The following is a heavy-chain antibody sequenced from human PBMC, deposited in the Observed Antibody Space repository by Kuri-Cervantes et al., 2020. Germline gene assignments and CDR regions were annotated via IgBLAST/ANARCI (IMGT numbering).Heavy chain of an antibody. Sequence: SLKISCAASGFTFDDYAMHWVRQAPGKGLEWVSGISWNSGSIGYADSVKGRFTISRDNAKNSLYLQMNSLRAEDTAVYYRARGQGVGCSSTSCYGPDAFDIWGQGTMVTVSS. CDR2: ISWNSGSI. CDR1: GFTFDDYA. D-gene: IGHD2-2*01. V-gene: IGHV3-9*01. CDR3: ARGQGVGCSSTSCYGPDAFDI. J-gene: IGHJ3*02.